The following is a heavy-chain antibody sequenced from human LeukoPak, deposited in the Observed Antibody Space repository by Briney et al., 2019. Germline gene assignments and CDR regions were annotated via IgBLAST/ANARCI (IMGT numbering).Heavy chain of an antibody. CDR2: IRYDGSNK. CDR3: AKEGSTVTTPRACHYYYGMDV. Sequence: GGSLRLSCAASGFTFSSYGMHWVRPAPGKGLEWVAFIRYDGSNKYYADSVRGRLTISRDKSKNTLYLQMNSLRAEDTAVYYCAKEGSTVTTPRACHYYYGMDVWGQGTTVTVSS. V-gene: IGHV3-30*02. CDR1: GFTFSSYG. J-gene: IGHJ6*02. D-gene: IGHD4-17*01.